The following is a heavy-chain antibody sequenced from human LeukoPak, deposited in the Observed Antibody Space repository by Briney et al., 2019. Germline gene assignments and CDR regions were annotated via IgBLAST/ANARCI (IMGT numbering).Heavy chain of an antibody. CDR3: AKDHELVATSVDY. V-gene: IGHV3-74*01. CDR2: INSDGGST. J-gene: IGHJ4*02. CDR1: GFTFSSYW. D-gene: IGHD5-12*01. Sequence: GGSLRLSCTASGFTFSSYWMHWVRQAPGKGLVWVSRINSDGGSTSYADSVKGRFTISRDNAKNTLYLQMNSLRAEDTAVYYCAKDHELVATSVDYWGQGTLVTVSS.